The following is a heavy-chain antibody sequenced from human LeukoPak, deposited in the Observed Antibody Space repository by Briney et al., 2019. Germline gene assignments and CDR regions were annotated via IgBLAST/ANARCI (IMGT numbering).Heavy chain of an antibody. CDR2: IGTNEDT. J-gene: IGHJ6*02. V-gene: IGHV3-13*01. Sequence: GGSLRLSCVASGFTFSTYDMYWVRQAAGRGQEWVSDIGTNEDTFYLSSEKDRFTISRENGKNSFFLQINSLRVDDTAVYYCVREWRGIASHYHGMDVWGQGTTVTVSS. CDR1: GFTFSTYD. CDR3: VREWRGIASHYHGMDV. D-gene: IGHD6-13*01.